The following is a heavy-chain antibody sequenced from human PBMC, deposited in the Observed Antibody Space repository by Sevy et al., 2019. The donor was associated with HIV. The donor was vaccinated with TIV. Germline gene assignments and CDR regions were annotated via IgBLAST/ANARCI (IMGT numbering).Heavy chain of an antibody. J-gene: IGHJ4*02. CDR3: ARGSRRGYSGYVLTSPFDF. CDR1: GGSISSGDYY. CDR2: MYYSGST. V-gene: IGHV4-30-4*01. D-gene: IGHD5-12*01. Sequence: SETLSLTCTVSGGSISSGDYYWSWIRQPPGKGLEWIGYMYYSGSTYYNPSLQSRVTISVDTSKNQFSLKLSSVTAADTAVYYCARGSRRGYSGYVLTSPFDFWGQGTLVTVSS.